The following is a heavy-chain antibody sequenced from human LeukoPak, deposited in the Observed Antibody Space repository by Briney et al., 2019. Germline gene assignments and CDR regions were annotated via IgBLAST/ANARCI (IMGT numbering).Heavy chain of an antibody. V-gene: IGHV3-21*01. CDR1: GFTFNSYS. CDR2: ISSSSSYI. CDR3: ARGGTLEYFQH. Sequence: AGGSLRLSCAASGFTFNSYSMDWVRQAPGKGLEWVSSISSSSSYIYYADSVKGRFTISRDNAKNSLYLQMNSLRAEDTAVYYCARGGTLEYFQHWGQGTLVTVSS. J-gene: IGHJ1*01.